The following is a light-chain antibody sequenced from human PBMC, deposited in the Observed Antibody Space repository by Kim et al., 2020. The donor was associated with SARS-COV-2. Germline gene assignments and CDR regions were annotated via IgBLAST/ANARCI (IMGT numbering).Light chain of an antibody. V-gene: IGKV3-20*01. CDR1: QSVSSSY. J-gene: IGKJ1*01. Sequence: EIVLTQSPGTLSLSPGERATLSCRASQSVSSSYLAWYQQKPGQAPRLLIYGASSRATGIPDRFSGSGSGTDFTLTISRLEPEDFAVYYCQHSYTFGQGTKVDIK. CDR2: GAS. CDR3: QHSYT.